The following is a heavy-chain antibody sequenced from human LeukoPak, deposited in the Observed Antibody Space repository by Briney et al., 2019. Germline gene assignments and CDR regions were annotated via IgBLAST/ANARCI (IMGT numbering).Heavy chain of an antibody. V-gene: IGHV5-51*01. CDR3: ARHGVYDSSGYYYVMEDY. CDR1: GYSFTSYW. CDR2: IYPGDSDT. D-gene: IGHD3-22*01. Sequence: GESLKISCKGSGYSFTSYWIGWVRQMPGKGLEWMGIIYPGDSDTRYSPSFQGQVTISADKSISTAYLQWSSLKASDTAMYYCARHGVYDSSGYYYVMEDYWGQGTLVTVSS. J-gene: IGHJ4*02.